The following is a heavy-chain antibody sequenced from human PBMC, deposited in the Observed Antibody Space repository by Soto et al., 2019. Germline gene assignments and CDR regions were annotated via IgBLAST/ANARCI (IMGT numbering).Heavy chain of an antibody. V-gene: IGHV4-31*03. CDR2: IYYSGTT. D-gene: IGHD2-21*02. CDR3: ARGREYCGGDCYANWFDP. CDR1: GCSITIGVYY. J-gene: IGHJ5*02. Sequence: QVQLQESGPGLVKPSQTLSLTCTVSGCSITIGVYYCIWIRQHPVKGLQWIRYIYYSGTTYYNPNLKNRVAIAVDTSKTQFSLKLSSVTVADAAVYYCARGREYCGGDCYANWFDPWGQGNLVTVAS.